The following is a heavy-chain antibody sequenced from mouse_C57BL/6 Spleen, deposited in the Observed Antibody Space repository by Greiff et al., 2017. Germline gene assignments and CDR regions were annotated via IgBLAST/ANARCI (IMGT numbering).Heavy chain of an antibody. V-gene: IGHV1-59*01. Sequence: QVQLQQPGAELVRPGTSVKLSCKASGYTFTSYWMHWVKQRPGQGLEWIGVIDPSDSYTNYNQKFKGKATLTVDTSSSTAYMQLSSLTSEDSAVXYCARGLAYGGQGTRVTVSA. CDR3: ARGLAY. J-gene: IGHJ3*01. CDR1: GYTFTSYW. CDR2: IDPSDSYT.